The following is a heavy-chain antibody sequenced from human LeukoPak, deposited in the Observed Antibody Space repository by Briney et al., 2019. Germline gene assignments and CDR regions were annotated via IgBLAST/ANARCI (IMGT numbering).Heavy chain of an antibody. CDR1: GYTFTGYY. D-gene: IGHD3-22*01. J-gene: IGHJ3*02. Sequence: ASVKVSCKASGYTFTGYYIQWVRQAPGQGLEWMGWINPNSGGTNYAQKFQGRVTMTRDTSISTAYMELSRLRSDDTAVYYCATPDTTYYYDSSARPRGADAFDIWGQGTMVTVSS. V-gene: IGHV1-2*02. CDR2: INPNSGGT. CDR3: ATPDTTYYYDSSARPRGADAFDI.